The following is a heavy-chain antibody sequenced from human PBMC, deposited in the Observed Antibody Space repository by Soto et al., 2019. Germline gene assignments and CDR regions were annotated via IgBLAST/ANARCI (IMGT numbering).Heavy chain of an antibody. CDR1: GSTFNNFA. J-gene: IGHJ4*02. V-gene: IGHV1-69*06. Sequence: QVVLLQSGAEVKEPGSSVRVSCKVSGSTFNNFAFSWVRQAPGHGPEWMGGIGVISNTADYSQRFRDRVTITADTSTNTLYMDLRSLTFEDTAVYYCARAIKRWEVHYYLDYWGQGTLVTVSS. CDR2: IGVISNTA. D-gene: IGHD1-26*01. CDR3: ARAIKRWEVHYYLDY.